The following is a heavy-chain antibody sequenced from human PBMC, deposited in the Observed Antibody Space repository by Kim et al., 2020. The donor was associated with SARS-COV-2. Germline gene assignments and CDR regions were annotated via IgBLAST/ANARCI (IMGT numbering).Heavy chain of an antibody. CDR1: GFTFSSYA. CDR2: ISYDGSNK. V-gene: IGHV3-30*04. J-gene: IGHJ2*01. Sequence: GGSLRLSCAASGFTFSSYARHWVRQAPGKGLEWVAVISYDGSNKYYADSVKGRFTISGDNSKNTLYLQMNSLRAEDTAVYYCAREIYYDSSGYYVSPWGGFDLWGRGTLVTVSS. D-gene: IGHD3-22*01. CDR3: AREIYYDSSGYYVSPWGGFDL.